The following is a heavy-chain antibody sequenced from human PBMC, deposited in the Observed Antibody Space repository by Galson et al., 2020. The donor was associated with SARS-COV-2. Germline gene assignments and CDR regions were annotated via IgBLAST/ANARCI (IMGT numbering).Heavy chain of an antibody. CDR2: ISYDGSNK. V-gene: IGHV3-30-3*01. Sequence: GGSLRLSCAASGFTFSSYAMHWVRQAPGKGLEWVAVISYDGSNKYYADSVKGRFTISRDNSKNTLYLQMNSLRAEDTAVYYCASNYDILTGYYGVGDAFDIWGQGTMVTVSS. CDR1: GFTFSSYA. CDR3: ASNYDILTGYYGVGDAFDI. J-gene: IGHJ3*02. D-gene: IGHD3-9*01.